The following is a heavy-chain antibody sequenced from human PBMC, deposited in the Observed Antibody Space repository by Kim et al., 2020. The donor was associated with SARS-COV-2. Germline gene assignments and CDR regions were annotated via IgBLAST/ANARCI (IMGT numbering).Heavy chain of an antibody. D-gene: IGHD3-22*01. J-gene: IGHJ4*02. CDR2: ISWNSGSI. V-gene: IGHV3-9*01. CDR1: GFTFDDYA. Sequence: GGSLRLSCAASGFTFDDYAMHWVRQAPGKGLEWVSGISWNSGSIGYADSVKGRFTISRDNAKNSLYLQMNSLRAEDTALYYCAKNFYAGWEDYYDSSGYSDWGQGTLVTVSS. CDR3: AKNFYAGWEDYYDSSGYSD.